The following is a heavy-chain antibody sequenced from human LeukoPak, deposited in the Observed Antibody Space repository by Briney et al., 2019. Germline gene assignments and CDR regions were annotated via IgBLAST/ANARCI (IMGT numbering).Heavy chain of an antibody. J-gene: IGHJ4*02. CDR3: ARLGPAAGTSFDY. CDR2: ISYSGST. V-gene: IGHV4-59*08. D-gene: IGHD6-13*01. Sequence: SETLSLTCTVSAGSISNYYWSWIRQPPGKGLEWIGYISYSGSTNYNPSLKSRVTISVDTSKNQFSLKLSSVTAADTAVYYCARLGPAAGTSFDYRGQGTLVTVSS. CDR1: AGSISNYY.